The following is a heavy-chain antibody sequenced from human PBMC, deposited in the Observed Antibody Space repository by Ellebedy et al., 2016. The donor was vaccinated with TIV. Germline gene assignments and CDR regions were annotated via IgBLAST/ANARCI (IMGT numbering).Heavy chain of an antibody. CDR3: ARLVGYCHSTGCYLGYFDN. D-gene: IGHD2-2*01. CDR1: GASIDSQY. J-gene: IGHJ4*02. V-gene: IGHV4-59*11. CDR2: IHYSGST. Sequence: SETLSLTCTVSGASIDSQYWSWIRQPPGKGLEWIGHIHYSGSTNYNPSLKSRASISLGTSKKHFSLRLTSVTAADTAVYFCARLVGYCHSTGCYLGYFDNWGQGTLVTVSS.